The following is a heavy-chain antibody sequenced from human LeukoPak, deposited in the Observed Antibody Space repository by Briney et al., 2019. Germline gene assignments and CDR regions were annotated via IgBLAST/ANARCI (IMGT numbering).Heavy chain of an antibody. CDR2: ISAYNGNT. CDR1: GYTFTSYG. V-gene: IGHV1-18*01. J-gene: IGHJ4*02. CDR3: ARGIYYYDSSGPTPLDY. Sequence: XSVKVSCKASGYTFTSYGISWVRQAPGQGLEWMGWISAYNGNTNYAQKLQGRVTMTTDTSTSTAYMELRSLRSDDTAVYYCARGIYYYDSSGPTPLDYWGQGTLVTVSS. D-gene: IGHD3-22*01.